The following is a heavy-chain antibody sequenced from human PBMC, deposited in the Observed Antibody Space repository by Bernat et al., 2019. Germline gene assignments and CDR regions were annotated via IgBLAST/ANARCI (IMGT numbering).Heavy chain of an antibody. CDR3: ARGSPGGDCSGGSCPFFDI. V-gene: IGHV1-8*01. Sequence: QVQLVQSGAEVKKPGASVKVSCKASGYTFTSYDVNWVRQAPGQGLEWRALVNPNSVYTGSAQKFRDRVPMIPNHFLSTAYMVLGSLRSEDTAVYFCARGSPGGDCSGGSCPFFDIWGQGTMVTVSS. CDR2: VNPNSVYT. CDR1: GYTFTSYD. D-gene: IGHD2-15*01. J-gene: IGHJ3*02.